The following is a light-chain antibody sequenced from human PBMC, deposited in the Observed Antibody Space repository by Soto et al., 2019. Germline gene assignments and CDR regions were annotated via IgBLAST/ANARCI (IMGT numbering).Light chain of an antibody. J-gene: IGKJ2*01. V-gene: IGKV1-39*01. CDR3: QQRSNWPPGYS. CDR2: SAS. CDR1: QAINKN. Sequence: DIQMTQSPTSLSASVGDRVTFSCRASQAINKNLNWYQLKEGQAPKLLIYSASEFQPGVPSRFSGSGSGTDFTLTISSLEPEDFAVYYCQQRSNWPPGYSFGQGTKLEIK.